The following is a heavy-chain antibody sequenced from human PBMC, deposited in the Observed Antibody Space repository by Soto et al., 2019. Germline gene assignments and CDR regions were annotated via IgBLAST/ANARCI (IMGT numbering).Heavy chain of an antibody. D-gene: IGHD4-4*01. CDR1: GGTFSSYA. V-gene: IGHV1-69*13. CDR2: IIPIFGTA. J-gene: IGHJ4*02. Sequence: ASVKVSCKASGGTFSSYAISWVRQAPGQGLEWMGGIIPIFGTANYAQKFQGRVTITADESTSTAYMELSSLRSEDTAVYYCARDLRSNPPDYFDYWGQGTLVTVS. CDR3: ARDLRSNPPDYFDY.